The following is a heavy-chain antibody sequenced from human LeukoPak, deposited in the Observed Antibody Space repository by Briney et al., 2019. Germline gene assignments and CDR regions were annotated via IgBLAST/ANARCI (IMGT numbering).Heavy chain of an antibody. J-gene: IGHJ4*02. CDR1: GYTFTDYY. CDR3: ATSERNYYGSRRVDY. D-gene: IGHD3-10*01. V-gene: IGHV1-69-2*01. CDR2: VDPEDGET. Sequence: ASVKISCKVSGYTFTDYYMHWVQQAPGKGLEWMGLVDPEDGETIYAEKFQGRVTITADTSTDTAYMELSSLRSEDTAVYYCATSERNYYGSRRVDYWGQGTLVTVSS.